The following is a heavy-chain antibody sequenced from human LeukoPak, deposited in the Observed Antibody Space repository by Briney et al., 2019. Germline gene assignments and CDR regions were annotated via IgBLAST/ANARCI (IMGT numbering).Heavy chain of an antibody. J-gene: IGHJ1*01. D-gene: IGHD3-22*01. CDR1: GYIFTSYH. CDR3: ARDGVGYYDSSGYYYFQH. V-gene: IGHV1-46*04. CDR2: ITPSGGST. Sequence: ASVKVSCKASGYIFTSYHMHWVRQAPGEGPEWMGIITPSGGSTRYAQKLQGRLTISRDTSTSTVYMELSSLRSEDTAVYYCARDGVGYYDSSGYYYFQHWGQGTLVTVSS.